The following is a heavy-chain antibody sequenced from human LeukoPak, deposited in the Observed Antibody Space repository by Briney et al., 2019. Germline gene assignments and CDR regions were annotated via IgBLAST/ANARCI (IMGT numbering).Heavy chain of an antibody. V-gene: IGHV3-30*18. CDR2: ISYDGSNK. D-gene: IGHD6-13*01. Sequence: GGSLRLSCAASGFTFSSYGMHWVRQAPGKGLEWVAVISYDGSNKYYADSVKGRFTISRDNSKNTLYLQMNSLRAEDTAVYYCAKDLKSGYSSSSYWGQGTLVTVSS. CDR3: AKDLKSGYSSSSY. CDR1: GFTFSSYG. J-gene: IGHJ4*02.